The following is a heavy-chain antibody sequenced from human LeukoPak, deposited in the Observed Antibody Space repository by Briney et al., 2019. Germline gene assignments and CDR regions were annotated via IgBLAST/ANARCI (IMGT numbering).Heavy chain of an antibody. CDR1: GFTFSSFW. V-gene: IGHV3-74*03. CDR3: VRDSATGNFDS. Sequence: HPGGSLRLSCAASGFTFSSFWMHWVRQSPEKGLMWVSRFSSDGSSRTSADSVRGRFSISRDNAKNTLYLQMNSLRVEDTAMYYCVRDSATGNFDSWGQGTLVTVSS. J-gene: IGHJ4*02. CDR2: FSSDGSSR. D-gene: IGHD3-10*01.